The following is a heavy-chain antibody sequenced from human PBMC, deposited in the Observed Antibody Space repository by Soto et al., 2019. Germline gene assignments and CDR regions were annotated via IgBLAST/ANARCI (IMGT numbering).Heavy chain of an antibody. Sequence: SETLSLTCAVSSGSISSSNWWSWVRQPPGKGLEWIGEIYHSGSTNYNPSLKSRVTISVDKSKNQFSLKLSSVTAADTAVYYCARRGGVVPAANFDYWGQGTLVTVSS. CDR3: ARRGGVVPAANFDY. CDR1: SGSISSSNW. J-gene: IGHJ4*02. V-gene: IGHV4-4*02. CDR2: IYHSGST. D-gene: IGHD2-2*01.